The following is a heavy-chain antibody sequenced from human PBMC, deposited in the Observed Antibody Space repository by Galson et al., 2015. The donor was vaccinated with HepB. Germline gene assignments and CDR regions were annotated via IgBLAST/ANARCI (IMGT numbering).Heavy chain of an antibody. Sequence: SLRLSCAASGFTFSSYSMNWVRQAPGKGLEWVSSISSSSSYIYYADSVKGRFTISRDNAKNSLYLQMNSLRAEDTAVYYCARDPHGWGYSYVFDYWGQGTLVTVSS. D-gene: IGHD5-18*01. J-gene: IGHJ4*02. CDR3: ARDPHGWGYSYVFDY. V-gene: IGHV3-21*01. CDR1: GFTFSSYS. CDR2: ISSSSSYI.